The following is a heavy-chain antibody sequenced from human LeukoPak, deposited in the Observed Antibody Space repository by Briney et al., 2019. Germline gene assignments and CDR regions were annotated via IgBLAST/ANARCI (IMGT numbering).Heavy chain of an antibody. CDR3: ARDRRYSSNWYAYDI. D-gene: IGHD6-13*01. Sequence: GGSLRLSCATSGLSFSSYGMHWVRQAPGKGLEWVALIWDDGSNKYYADSVKGRFTISRDNSKNTLYLQMDSLRPEDTAIYYCARDRRYSSNWYAYDIWGQGTMVTVSS. CDR1: GLSFSSYG. CDR2: IWDDGSNK. V-gene: IGHV3-33*01. J-gene: IGHJ3*02.